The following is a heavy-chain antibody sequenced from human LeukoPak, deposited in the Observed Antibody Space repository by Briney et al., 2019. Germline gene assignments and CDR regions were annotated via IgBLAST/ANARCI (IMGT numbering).Heavy chain of an antibody. D-gene: IGHD2-15*01. CDR3: ARGRGTSGSNRDFYYYYYMDV. Sequence: ASVKVSCKASGYIFTDYAIHWLRQAPGQRPEWMGWMNSGNGNTKYSQKFQGRITLIRDTSAATAYMELSSLRHDDLAVYYCARGRGTSGSNRDFYYYYYMDVWGKGTTVTVSS. J-gene: IGHJ6*03. V-gene: IGHV1-3*04. CDR2: MNSGNGNT. CDR1: GYIFTDYA.